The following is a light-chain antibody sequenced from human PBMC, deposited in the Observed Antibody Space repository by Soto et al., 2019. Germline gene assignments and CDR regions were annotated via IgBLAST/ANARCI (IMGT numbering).Light chain of an antibody. Sequence: QSALTQPASVSGSPGQSITISCTGTSSDVGGYNYVSWYQQHPGKAPKLMIYDVSNRPSGVSNRFSGSKSGNTASLTISGLQAEDEADYDCSSYTSSSTLLGFGTGTKLTVL. CDR3: SSYTSSSTLLG. CDR1: SSDVGGYNY. CDR2: DVS. J-gene: IGLJ1*01. V-gene: IGLV2-14*01.